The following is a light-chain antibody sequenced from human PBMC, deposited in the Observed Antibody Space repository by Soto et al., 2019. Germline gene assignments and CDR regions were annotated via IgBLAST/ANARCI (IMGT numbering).Light chain of an antibody. CDR2: SAS. J-gene: IGKJ2*01. CDR1: RAINNY. Sequence: IPMTQSPSSLSASVGDRVTLTCRTSRAINNYVNWYQHHPGRVPKLLISSASILQAGVPSSFSAGGSGTHFALTISNLQPEDVATYYCQQSYSTPPNFGQGTKLEI. V-gene: IGKV1-39*01. CDR3: QQSYSTPPN.